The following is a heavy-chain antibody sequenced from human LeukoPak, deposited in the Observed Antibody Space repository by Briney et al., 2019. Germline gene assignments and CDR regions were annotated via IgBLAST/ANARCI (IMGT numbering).Heavy chain of an antibody. J-gene: IGHJ4*02. CDR3: ATLPIAVAGTFPFDY. D-gene: IGHD6-19*01. V-gene: IGHV3-23*01. CDR1: GFAVKSSY. Sequence: GGSLRLSCAASGFAVKSSYMNWVRQAPGKGLEWVSAISGSGGSTYYADSVKGRFTISRDNSKNTLYLQMNSLRAEDTAVYYCATLPIAVAGTFPFDYWGQGTLVTVSS. CDR2: ISGSGGST.